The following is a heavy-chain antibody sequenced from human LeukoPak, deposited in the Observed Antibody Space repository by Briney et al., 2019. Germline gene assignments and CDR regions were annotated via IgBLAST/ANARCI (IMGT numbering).Heavy chain of an antibody. J-gene: IGHJ4*02. Sequence: PGGSLRLSCAASGFTFSSYSMNWVRQAPGKRLEWVSSISSSSSYIYYADSVKGRFTISRDNAKNSLYLQMNSLRAEDTAVYYCARGSARDSSGYEYDPLDYWGQGTLVTVSS. V-gene: IGHV3-21*01. D-gene: IGHD3-22*01. CDR1: GFTFSSYS. CDR2: ISSSSSYI. CDR3: ARGSARDSSGYEYDPLDY.